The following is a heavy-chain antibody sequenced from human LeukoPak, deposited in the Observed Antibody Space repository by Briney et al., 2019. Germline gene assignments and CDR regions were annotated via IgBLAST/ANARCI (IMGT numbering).Heavy chain of an antibody. CDR3: AKDMSSSSWYYAFDI. CDR1: GFTFDDYA. Sequence: PGGSLRLSCAASGFTFDDYAMHWVRQAPGKGLEWVSGISWNSGSIGYADSVKGRFTISRDNAKNSLYLQMNSLRAEDTALYYCAKDMSSSSWYYAFDIWGQGTMVTVSS. D-gene: IGHD6-13*01. J-gene: IGHJ3*02. V-gene: IGHV3-9*01. CDR2: ISWNSGSI.